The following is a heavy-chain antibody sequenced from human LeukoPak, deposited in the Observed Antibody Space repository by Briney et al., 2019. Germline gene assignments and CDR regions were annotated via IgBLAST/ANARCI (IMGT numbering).Heavy chain of an antibody. CDR2: INPNSGGT. D-gene: IGHD3-16*02. Sequence: ASVKVSCKASGYTFTGYYMHWVRQAPGQGLEWMGWINPNSGGTNYAQKFQGRVTMTRDTSIRTAYMELSRLRSDDTAVYYCARGVFRTYYDYVWGSYRDMYAFDYWGQGTLVTVSS. CDR1: GYTFTGYY. V-gene: IGHV1-2*02. CDR3: ARGVFRTYYDYVWGSYRDMYAFDY. J-gene: IGHJ4*02.